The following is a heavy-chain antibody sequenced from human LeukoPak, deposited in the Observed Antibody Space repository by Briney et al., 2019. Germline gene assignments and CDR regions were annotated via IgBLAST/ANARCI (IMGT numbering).Heavy chain of an antibody. CDR2: ISANNGNT. CDR1: GYTFTSYG. CDR3: ARDRGVDYCSGGSCSHYYYYMDV. Sequence: ASVKVSWKASGYTFTSYGISWVRQAPGQGLEWMGWISANNGNTNFARKFQDRVTLTTNTSSTTVYMELRSLTSDDTAVYYCARDRGVDYCSGGSCSHYYYYMDVWGKGTTVTISS. J-gene: IGHJ6*03. D-gene: IGHD2-15*01. V-gene: IGHV1-18*01.